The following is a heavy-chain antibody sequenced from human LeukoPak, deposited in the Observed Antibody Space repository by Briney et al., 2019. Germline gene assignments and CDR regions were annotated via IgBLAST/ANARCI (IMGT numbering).Heavy chain of an antibody. CDR3: ARVESTCSGGSCYSWWFDP. CDR2: IYYSGST. V-gene: IGHV4-59*01. Sequence: PSETLSLTCTVSGGSISSYYWSWIRQPPGKGLEWIGYIYYSGSTNYNPSLKSRVTISVDTSKNQFSLKLSSVTAADTAVYYCARVESTCSGGSCYSWWFDPWGQGTLVTVSS. J-gene: IGHJ5*02. CDR1: GGSISSYY. D-gene: IGHD2-15*01.